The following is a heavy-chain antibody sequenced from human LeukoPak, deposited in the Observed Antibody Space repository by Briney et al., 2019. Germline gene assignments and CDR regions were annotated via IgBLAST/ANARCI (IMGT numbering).Heavy chain of an antibody. J-gene: IGHJ4*02. Sequence: PGGSLRLSCAASGVTFSSYEMNWVRQAPGKGLEWLSYSTGSGRTIYYADSVKGRFTISRDNAKNSLYLQMNSLRAEDTAVYYCAGDGGSGSYPRYWGQGTLVTVSS. CDR3: AGDGGSGSYPRY. D-gene: IGHD1-26*01. V-gene: IGHV3-48*03. CDR2: STGSGRTI. CDR1: GVTFSSYE.